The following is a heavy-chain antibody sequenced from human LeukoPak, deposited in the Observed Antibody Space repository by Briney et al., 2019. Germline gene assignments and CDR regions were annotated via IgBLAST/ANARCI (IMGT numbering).Heavy chain of an antibody. D-gene: IGHD1-26*01. Sequence: SDTLSLTCSVSGGSISSYYWRWIRQPPGKGLEWSGYIHYIGSTNYNPSLKSRVTISVDTSKNQFSLKLSSVTAADTAVYYCAKLGMDAFDIWGQGTMVTVSS. CDR2: IHYIGST. V-gene: IGHV4-59*07. J-gene: IGHJ3*02. CDR1: GGSISSYY. CDR3: AKLGMDAFDI.